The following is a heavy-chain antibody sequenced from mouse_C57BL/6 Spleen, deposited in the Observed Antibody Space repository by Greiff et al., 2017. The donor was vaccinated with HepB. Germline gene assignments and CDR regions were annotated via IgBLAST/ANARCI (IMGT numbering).Heavy chain of an antibody. CDR2: INYDGSST. Sequence: EVNLVESEGGLVQPGSSMKLSCTASGFTFSDYYMAWVRQVPEKGLEWVANINYDGSSTYYLDSLKSRFIISRDNAKNILYLQMSSLKSEDTATYYCARGTTVVPFAYWGQGTLVTVSA. CDR1: GFTFSDYY. CDR3: ARGTTVVPFAY. V-gene: IGHV5-16*01. J-gene: IGHJ3*01. D-gene: IGHD1-1*01.